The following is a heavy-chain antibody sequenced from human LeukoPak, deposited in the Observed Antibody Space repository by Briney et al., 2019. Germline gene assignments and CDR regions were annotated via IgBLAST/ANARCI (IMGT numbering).Heavy chain of an antibody. D-gene: IGHD5-24*01. V-gene: IGHV5-51*01. Sequence: GESLKISRKGSGYSFTSYWIGWVRQMPGKGLEWMGIIYPDDSDTRYSPSFQGQVTISADKSISTAYLQWSSLKASDIAMYYCARGRDGYNYFDAFDIWGQGTMVTVSS. CDR3: ARGRDGYNYFDAFDI. J-gene: IGHJ3*02. CDR1: GYSFTSYW. CDR2: IYPDDSDT.